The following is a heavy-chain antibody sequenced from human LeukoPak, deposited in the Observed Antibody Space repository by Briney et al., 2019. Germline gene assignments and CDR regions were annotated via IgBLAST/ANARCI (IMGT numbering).Heavy chain of an antibody. J-gene: IGHJ4*02. V-gene: IGHV3-74*01. CDR3: ARISLSGWVNDH. Sequence: PGGSLRVSCAASGFTFSSHWMHWVRQAPGKGLVWVTRIGSDGRSTSYADSVKGRFTISRDNAKNTLYLQMSSLRAEDTAMYYCARISLSGWVNDHWGQGTLFTVSS. D-gene: IGHD6-19*01. CDR2: IGSDGRST. CDR1: GFTFSSHW.